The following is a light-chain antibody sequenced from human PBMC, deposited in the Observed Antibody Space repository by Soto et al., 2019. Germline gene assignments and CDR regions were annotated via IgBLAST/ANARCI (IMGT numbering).Light chain of an antibody. Sequence: QSVLTQPASVSGSPGQSIAISCTGSGSDVGGYNYVSWYQQHPGKAPKLIIYGVSHRPSGVSTRFSASRSAYTASLTISGLQAEDEADYYCAAWDDSLNGVVFGGGTKL. CDR1: GSDVGGYNY. J-gene: IGLJ2*01. CDR3: AAWDDSLNGVV. V-gene: IGLV2-14*01. CDR2: GVS.